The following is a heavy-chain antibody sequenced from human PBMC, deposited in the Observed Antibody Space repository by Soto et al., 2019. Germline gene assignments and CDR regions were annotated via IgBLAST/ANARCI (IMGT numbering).Heavy chain of an antibody. Sequence: QVQLVQSGAEVKKPGASVKVSCKASGYTFPSCGMSWVRQAPGQGLEWMGRISAHTGSSEYAQRFQGRVTMTTERSTSTAYMELRSLRSDDTAVYYCARAFFYQGSDSRGYSFDAFDFWGPGTLVTVSS. CDR1: GYTFPSCG. D-gene: IGHD3-22*01. CDR3: ARAFFYQGSDSRGYSFDAFDF. J-gene: IGHJ3*01. CDR2: ISAHTGSS. V-gene: IGHV1-18*01.